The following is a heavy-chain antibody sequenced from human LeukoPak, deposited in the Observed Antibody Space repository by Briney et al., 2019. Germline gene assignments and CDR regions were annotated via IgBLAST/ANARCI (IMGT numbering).Heavy chain of an antibody. V-gene: IGHV1-2*02. CDR3: ARARAYRTSWFKVDAFDI. CDR1: GYTFTGYY. D-gene: IGHD6-13*01. Sequence: ASVKVSCKASGYTFTGYYMHWVRQAPGQGLEWMGWININSGGTNYAQKFQGRVTMTRDTSISTAHMELSRLRSDDTAVYYCARARAYRTSWFKVDAFDIWGQGTMVIVSA. CDR2: ININSGGT. J-gene: IGHJ3*02.